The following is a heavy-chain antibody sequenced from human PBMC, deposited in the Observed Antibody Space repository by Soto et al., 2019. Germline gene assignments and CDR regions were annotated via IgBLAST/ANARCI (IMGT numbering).Heavy chain of an antibody. CDR3: ARVGSSPYYFDY. D-gene: IGHD1-26*01. V-gene: IGHV1-3*01. Sequence: QVQLVQSGAEVKKPGASVKVSCKASGCTFTSYAMHWVRQAPGQRLEWMGWINAGNGNTKYSQKFQGRVTITRDKSASTAYMELSSLRSEDTAVYYCARVGSSPYYFDYWGQGTLVTVSS. J-gene: IGHJ4*02. CDR1: GCTFTSYA. CDR2: INAGNGNT.